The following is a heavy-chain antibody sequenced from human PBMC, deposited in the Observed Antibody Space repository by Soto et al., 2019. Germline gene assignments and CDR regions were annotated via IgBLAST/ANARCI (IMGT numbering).Heavy chain of an antibody. CDR3: ARVVGRVGYSYGPLSFDAFDI. V-gene: IGHV1-69*13. J-gene: IGHJ3*02. CDR1: GYTFTSFS. Sequence: ASVKVSCKASGYTFTSFSMHWVRQAPGQGLEWMGGIIPIFGTANYAQKFQGRVTITADESTSTAYMELSSLRSEDTAVYYCARVVGRVGYSYGPLSFDAFDIWGQGTMVTVSS. CDR2: IIPIFGTA. D-gene: IGHD5-18*01.